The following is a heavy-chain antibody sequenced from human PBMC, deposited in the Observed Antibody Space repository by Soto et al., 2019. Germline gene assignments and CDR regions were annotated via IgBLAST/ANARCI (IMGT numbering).Heavy chain of an antibody. CDR2: ISAYNGNT. D-gene: IGHD2-2*01. V-gene: IGHV1-18*01. CDR1: GYTFTSYG. Sequence: ASVKVSCKASGYTFTSYGISWVRQAPGQGLEWMGWISAYNGNTNYAQKLQGRVTMTTDTSTSTAYMELRSLRSDDTAVYYCANVVTAASWDYGMDVWGQGTTVTVSS. CDR3: ANVVTAASWDYGMDV. J-gene: IGHJ6*02.